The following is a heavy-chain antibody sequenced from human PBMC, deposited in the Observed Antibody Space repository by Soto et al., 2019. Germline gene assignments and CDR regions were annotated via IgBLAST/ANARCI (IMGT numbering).Heavy chain of an antibody. CDR2: ISGSGGST. CDR1: GFTFSSYA. D-gene: IGHD3-3*01. Sequence: RLSCAASGFTFSSYAMSWVRQAPGKGLEWVSAISGSGGSTYYADSVKGRFTISRDNSKNTLYLQMNSLRAEDTAVYYCAKIRRDFWSGYYTGHGTYYFDYWGQGTLVTVSS. V-gene: IGHV3-23*01. CDR3: AKIRRDFWSGYYTGHGTYYFDY. J-gene: IGHJ4*02.